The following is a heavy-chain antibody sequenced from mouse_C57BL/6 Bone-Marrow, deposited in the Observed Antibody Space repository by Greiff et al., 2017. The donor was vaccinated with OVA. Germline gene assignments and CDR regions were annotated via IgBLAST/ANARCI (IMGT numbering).Heavy chain of an antibody. Sequence: QVQLQQPGAELVKPGASVKLSCKASGYTFTSYWIHWVKQRPGRGLEWIGRFDPNSGGIKYNETFKGKATLTVDKPSSTAYMQLSSLTSEVSAVYYCARFGNYAMDYWGQGTSVTVSS. CDR3: ARFGNYAMDY. CDR1: GYTFTSYW. V-gene: IGHV1-72*01. D-gene: IGHD1-1*02. CDR2: FDPNSGGI. J-gene: IGHJ4*01.